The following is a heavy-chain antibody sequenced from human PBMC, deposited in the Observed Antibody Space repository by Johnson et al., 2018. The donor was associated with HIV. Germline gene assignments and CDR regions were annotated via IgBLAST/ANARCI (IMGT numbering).Heavy chain of an antibody. CDR2: ISYAGSNK. CDR1: GFTFSSYA. Sequence: LVESGGGVVQPGRSLRLSCAASGFTFSSYAMHWVRQAPGKGLEWVAVISYAGSNKYYADSVKGRFTISRDNSKITLYLQMNSLRAEDTAVYYCARERNMIVVDDDAFDIWGQGTMVTVSS. D-gene: IGHD3-22*01. V-gene: IGHV3-30-3*01. CDR3: ARERNMIVVDDDAFDI. J-gene: IGHJ3*02.